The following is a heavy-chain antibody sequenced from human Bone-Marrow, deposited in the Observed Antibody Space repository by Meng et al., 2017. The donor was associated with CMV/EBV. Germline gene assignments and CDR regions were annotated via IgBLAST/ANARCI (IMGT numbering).Heavy chain of an antibody. CDR3: AGGWDDWYFDL. CDR2: IGSDGSST. D-gene: IGHD1-26*01. CDR1: GFTFSSYA. V-gene: IGHV3-64*02. Sequence: GGSLRLSCAASGFTFSSYAMHWVRQAPGRGLEYVSAIGSDGSSTSYADSVKGRFTISRDNSKNTLFLQMGSLRAEDMAVYYCAGGWDDWYFDLWGRGTLVTVSS. J-gene: IGHJ2*01.